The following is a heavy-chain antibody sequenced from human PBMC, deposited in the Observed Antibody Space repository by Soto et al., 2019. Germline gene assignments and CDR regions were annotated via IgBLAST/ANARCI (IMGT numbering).Heavy chain of an antibody. J-gene: IGHJ4*01. CDR1: GYTFTSYG. CDR3: AIPFEYQLPRDY. CDR2: ISAYNGNT. D-gene: IGHD2-2*01. V-gene: IGHV1-18*04. Sequence: ASVKVCCKASGYTFTSYGISWVRQAPGQGLEWMGWISAYNGNTNYAQKLQGRVTMTTDTSTSTAYIELRSLRSDDTAVYYCAIPFEYQLPRDYWGQGTLVTVSS.